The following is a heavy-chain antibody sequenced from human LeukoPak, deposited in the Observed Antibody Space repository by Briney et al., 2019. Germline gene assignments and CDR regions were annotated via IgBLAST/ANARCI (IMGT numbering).Heavy chain of an antibody. J-gene: IGHJ5*02. D-gene: IGHD4-17*01. CDR3: ARTRGDYGDYNWFDP. Sequence: GGSLRLSCAASGFTFSDYYMSWIRQAPGKGLEWVSYISSSSSYTNYADSVKGRFTISRDNAKNSLYLRMNSLRAEDTAVYYCARTRGDYGDYNWFDPWGQGTLVTVSS. V-gene: IGHV3-11*06. CDR2: ISSSSSYT. CDR1: GFTFSDYY.